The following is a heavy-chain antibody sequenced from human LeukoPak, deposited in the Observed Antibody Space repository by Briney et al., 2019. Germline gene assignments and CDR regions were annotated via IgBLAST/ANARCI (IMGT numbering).Heavy chain of an antibody. V-gene: IGHV4-39*01. CDR2: IYSYSGST. D-gene: IGHD4-17*01. J-gene: IGHJ4*02. CDR1: GDSITSSSYY. Sequence: NPSEILSLTCTVSGDSITSSSYYWGWIRQPPGMGLEWIGTIYSYSGSTYYNPSLKSRVTISVDTSKNQFSLKLTSVTAADTAVYYCAASGMTTVTFFDYWGQGTLVTVSS. CDR3: AASGMTTVTFFDY.